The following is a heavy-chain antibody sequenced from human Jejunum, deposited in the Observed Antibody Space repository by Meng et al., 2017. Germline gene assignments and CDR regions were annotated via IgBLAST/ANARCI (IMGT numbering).Heavy chain of an antibody. CDR1: GFTFSISS. V-gene: IGHV3-23*04. CDR2: FAANNST. D-gene: IGHD3-16*01. J-gene: IGHJ4*02. CDR3: AKLTSF. Sequence: VQLVVPGVGLVHPGGSLRLCCAASGFTFSISSMGWVRQAPGKGLEWVSTFAANNSTNYAESVKGRFTISRDNSKNTLSLQMNSLRAEDTAVYYCAKLTSFWGQGTLVTVSS.